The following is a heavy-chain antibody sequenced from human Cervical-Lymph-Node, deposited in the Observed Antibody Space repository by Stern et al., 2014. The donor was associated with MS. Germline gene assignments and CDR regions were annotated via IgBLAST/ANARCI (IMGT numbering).Heavy chain of an antibody. V-gene: IGHV4-34*01. J-gene: IGHJ5*02. CDR3: AKYTVRDWFDP. CDR2: INHKGNT. CDR1: GGFFSGYY. D-gene: IGHD4-17*01. Sequence: QVQLQQWCAGLLKPSETLSLTCAVYGGFFSGYYWSWIRQSPGQGLEWIGEINHKGNTKYTPSLKSRVNISADTSRSQFSLKFVSVAAADTAVYYCAKYTVRDWFDPWGQGTLVIVSS.